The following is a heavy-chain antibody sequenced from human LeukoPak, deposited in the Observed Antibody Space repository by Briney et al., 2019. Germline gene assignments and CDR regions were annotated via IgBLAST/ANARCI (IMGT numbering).Heavy chain of an antibody. CDR1: GFTFSSYA. V-gene: IGHV3-30-3*01. CDR3: ARGGYDSSGYPPMDFDY. D-gene: IGHD3-22*01. CDR2: ISYDGSNK. Sequence: QSGRSLRLSCAASGFTFSSYAMHWVRQAPGKGLEWVAVISYDGSNKYYADSVKGRFTISRDNSKNTLYLQMNSLGAEDTAVYYCARGGYDSSGYPPMDFDYWGQGTLVTVSS. J-gene: IGHJ4*02.